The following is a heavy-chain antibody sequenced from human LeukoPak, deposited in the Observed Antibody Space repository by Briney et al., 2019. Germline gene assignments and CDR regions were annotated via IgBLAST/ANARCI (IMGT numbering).Heavy chain of an antibody. D-gene: IGHD2-2*02. CDR3: ARIRYQLLYIFDY. Sequence: SETLSLTCAVSGGSISSGGYYWSWIRQHPGKGLEWIGYIYYSGSTYYNPSLKSRVTISVDTSKNQFSLKLSSVTAADTAVYYCARIRYQLLYIFDYWGQGTLVTVSS. J-gene: IGHJ4*02. V-gene: IGHV4-31*11. CDR1: GGSISSGGYY. CDR2: IYYSGST.